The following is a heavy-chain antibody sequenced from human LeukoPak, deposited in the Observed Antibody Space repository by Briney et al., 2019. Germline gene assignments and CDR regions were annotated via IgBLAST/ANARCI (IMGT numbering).Heavy chain of an antibody. CDR1: GGSISSYY. J-gene: IGHJ3*01. CDR3: ARWGGTLNAFDV. V-gene: IGHV4-59*08. CDR2: THYSGNT. Sequence: KSSETLSLTCTVSGGSISSYYWNWIRQPPGKPLEWIGYTHYSGNTNYNPSLKSRVTTLVDMSKNQFSLKLSSVTAADTAVYYCARWGGTLNAFDVWGQGTLVTVSS. D-gene: IGHD1-26*01.